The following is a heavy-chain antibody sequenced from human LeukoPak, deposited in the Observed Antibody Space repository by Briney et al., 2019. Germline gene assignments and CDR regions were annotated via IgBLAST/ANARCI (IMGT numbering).Heavy chain of an antibody. CDR2: ISGRGDRT. CDR3: ARLSAMVRGPEDIFYFEY. CDR1: GFTVSSNY. J-gene: IGHJ4*02. V-gene: IGHV3-23*01. D-gene: IGHD3-10*01. Sequence: GGSLRLSCAASGFTVSSNYMSWVRQAPGKGLEWVSTISGRGDRTYYADSVKGRFTISRDIAKQSVFLQMNSLRAEDTAVYYCARLSAMVRGPEDIFYFEYWGLGTLVTVSS.